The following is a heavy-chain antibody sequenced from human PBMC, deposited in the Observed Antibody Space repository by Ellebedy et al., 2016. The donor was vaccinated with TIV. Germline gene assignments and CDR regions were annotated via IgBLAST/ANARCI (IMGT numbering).Heavy chain of an antibody. Sequence: MPGGSLRLSCTVSGGSIRSHYWAWIRQPPGKAMQWIAYIFHSGTTNYHPSLKSRVFISLDTSKNQFSLRLNSVTATDTAVYYCATLTDYGGQQYGDYFDYWGQGTLVTVSS. CDR1: GGSIRSHY. D-gene: IGHD4-23*01. J-gene: IGHJ4*02. CDR2: IFHSGTT. CDR3: ATLTDYGGQQYGDYFDY. V-gene: IGHV4-59*11.